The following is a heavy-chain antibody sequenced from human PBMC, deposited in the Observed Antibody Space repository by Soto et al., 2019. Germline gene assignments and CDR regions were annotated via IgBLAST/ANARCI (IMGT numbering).Heavy chain of an antibody. V-gene: IGHV4-34*11. CDR1: GGSFSGYY. CDR2: VYYNGDQ. CDR3: ARDGQPY. Sequence: TSETLSLTWAVYGGSFSGYYWGWVRQPPGKGLEWIGYVYYNGDQYYNPSLKSRVTISLDTSKNQFSLILTSVTAADTAIYYCARDGQPYWGQGTLVTVSS. J-gene: IGHJ4*02.